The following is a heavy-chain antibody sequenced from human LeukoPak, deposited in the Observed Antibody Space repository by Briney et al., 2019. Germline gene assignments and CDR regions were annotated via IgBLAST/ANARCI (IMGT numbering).Heavy chain of an antibody. CDR1: GGSFRIYG. Sequence: GASVKVSCKAVGGSFRIYGVTWVRQAPGQGLEWMGIINPSGGSTSYAQKFQGRVTMTRDTSTSTVYMELSSLRSEDTAVYYCARRRELYDAFDIWGQGTMVTVSS. CDR2: INPSGGST. CDR3: ARRRELYDAFDI. D-gene: IGHD1-26*01. V-gene: IGHV1-46*01. J-gene: IGHJ3*02.